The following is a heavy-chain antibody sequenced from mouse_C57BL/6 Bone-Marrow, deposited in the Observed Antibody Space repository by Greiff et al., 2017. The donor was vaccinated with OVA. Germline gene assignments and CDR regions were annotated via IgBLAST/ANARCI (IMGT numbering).Heavy chain of an antibody. CDR1: GYTFTSYT. V-gene: IGHV1-4*01. CDR2: INPSSGYT. J-gene: IGHJ2*01. D-gene: IGHD1-1*01. CDR3: AILGSGKADFDY. Sequence: QVQLQQSGAELARPGASVKMSCKASGYTFTSYTMHWVKQRPGQGLEWIGYINPSSGYTKYNQKFKDKATLTADKSSSTAYMQLSSLTSEDSAVYYCAILGSGKADFDYWGQGTTLTVSS.